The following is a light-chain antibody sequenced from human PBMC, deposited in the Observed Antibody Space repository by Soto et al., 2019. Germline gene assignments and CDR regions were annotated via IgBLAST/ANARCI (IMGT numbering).Light chain of an antibody. J-gene: IGKJ1*01. CDR3: QQYRNWPRT. CDR2: GAS. CDR1: QSVSSSY. Sequence: EIVLTQSPGTLSLSPGERATLSCRASQSVSSSYLAWYQQKPGQAPRLLIYGASSRATGIPDRFSGSGSGTDFTLTISRLQSEDYAVYYCQQYRNWPRTFGQGTKVDIK. V-gene: IGKV3-20*01.